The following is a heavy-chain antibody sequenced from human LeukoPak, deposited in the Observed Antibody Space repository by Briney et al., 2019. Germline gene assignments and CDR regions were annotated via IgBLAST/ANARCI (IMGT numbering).Heavy chain of an antibody. CDR1: GYTFTGYY. Sequence: ASVKVSCKASGYTFTGYYMHWVRQAPGHGLDWMGRINPNSGGTNYAQKFQGRVTMTRDTSISTAYMELSRLRSDDTAVYYCAREDTATSAFDIWGQGTMVTVSS. V-gene: IGHV1-2*06. J-gene: IGHJ3*02. D-gene: IGHD5-18*01. CDR3: AREDTATSAFDI. CDR2: INPNSGGT.